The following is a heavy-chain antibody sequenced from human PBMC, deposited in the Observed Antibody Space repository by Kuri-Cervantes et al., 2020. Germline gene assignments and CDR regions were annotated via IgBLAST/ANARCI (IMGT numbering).Heavy chain of an antibody. CDR1: GFTFSSYA. CDR3: AKIAVIALWYFDY. V-gene: IGHV3-23*01. Sequence: GESLKISCAASGFTFSSYAMSWVRQAPGKGLEWVSAISGSGGSTYYADSVKGRFTISRDNSKNTLYLQMNSLRAEDTALYYCAKIAVIALWYFDYWGQGALVTVSS. D-gene: IGHD2-21*01. CDR2: ISGSGGST. J-gene: IGHJ4*02.